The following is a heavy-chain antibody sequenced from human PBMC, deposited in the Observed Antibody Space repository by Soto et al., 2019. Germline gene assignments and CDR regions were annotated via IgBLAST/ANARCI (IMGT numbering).Heavy chain of an antibody. CDR1: GFTFSSYG. Sequence: QVQLVESGGGMVQPGRSLRLSCAASGFTFSSYGMHWVRQAPGKGLEWVAVISYDGSNKYYADSVKGRFTISRDNSKNTLYLQMNSLRAEDTAVYYCAKDGIAVAGPEYFQHWGQGTLVTVSS. J-gene: IGHJ1*01. D-gene: IGHD6-19*01. V-gene: IGHV3-30*18. CDR3: AKDGIAVAGPEYFQH. CDR2: ISYDGSNK.